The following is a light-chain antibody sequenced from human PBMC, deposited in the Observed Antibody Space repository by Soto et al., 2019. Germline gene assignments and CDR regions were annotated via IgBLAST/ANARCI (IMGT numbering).Light chain of an antibody. Sequence: TQSPGTLSLSPGERATLSCRAVQSVTSTYMAWYQQKPGQAPRLLIYATSFRATGIPDRFRDSGSGTDFTLTISSLEPEDSAVYYCQDSSTSPWPFGQGTKVEIK. CDR3: QDSSTSPWP. J-gene: IGKJ1*01. CDR1: QSVTSTY. V-gene: IGKV3-20*01. CDR2: ATS.